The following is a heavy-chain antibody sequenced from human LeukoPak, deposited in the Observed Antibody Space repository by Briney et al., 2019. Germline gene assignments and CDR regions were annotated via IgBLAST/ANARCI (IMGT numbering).Heavy chain of an antibody. CDR1: GYTFRGYY. Sequence: ASVKVSCKASGYTFRGYYIHWVRQAPGQGLEWMGIINPSGSSRSYAQKFQGRVTMTRDMSTSTVYMELSSLRSEDTAVYYCARDFHDMVGAPNAGYFDYWGQGTLVTVSS. J-gene: IGHJ4*02. D-gene: IGHD1-26*01. CDR2: INPSGSSR. CDR3: ARDFHDMVGAPNAGYFDY. V-gene: IGHV1-46*01.